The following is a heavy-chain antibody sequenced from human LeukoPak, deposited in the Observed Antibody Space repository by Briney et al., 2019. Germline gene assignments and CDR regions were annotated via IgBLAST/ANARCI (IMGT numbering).Heavy chain of an antibody. V-gene: IGHV3-9*01. J-gene: IGHJ6*02. Sequence: PGRSLRLSCAASGFTFDDYAMHRVRPAPGKGLEWVSGISWNSGSIGYADSVKGRFTLSRDKAQKSLYLQMSSLRAEDTALYYCAKGSSSWSHYYYSYGMDVWGQGTTVTVSS. CDR2: ISWNSGSI. CDR3: AKGSSSWSHYYYSYGMDV. D-gene: IGHD6-13*01. CDR1: GFTFDDYA.